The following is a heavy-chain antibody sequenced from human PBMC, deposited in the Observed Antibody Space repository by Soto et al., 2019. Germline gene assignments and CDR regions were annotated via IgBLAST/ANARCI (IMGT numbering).Heavy chain of an antibody. CDR2: IWYDGSNK. Sequence: QVQLVESGGGVVQPGRSLRLSCAASGFTFSSYGMHWVRQAPGKGLEWVAVIWYDGSNKYYADSVKGRFTISRDNSKNTLYLQMNSLRADDTAVYYCARELDSSGYLDAFDIWGQGTMVTVSA. CDR1: GFTFSSYG. J-gene: IGHJ3*02. D-gene: IGHD3-22*01. CDR3: ARELDSSGYLDAFDI. V-gene: IGHV3-33*01.